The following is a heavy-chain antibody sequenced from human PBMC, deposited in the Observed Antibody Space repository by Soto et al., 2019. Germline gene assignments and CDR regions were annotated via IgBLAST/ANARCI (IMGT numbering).Heavy chain of an antibody. J-gene: IGHJ4*02. CDR3: AKDGSWDGGGGES. V-gene: IGHV1-69*18. D-gene: IGHD3-16*01. Sequence: QVQLVQSGAELKKPGSSVKVSCSASGVTFSSYAFTWVRQAPGQGLEWMGNIIPVFRTSNYAQGFQGRLTISADESTNTIDMELSSLRSEDTAVYFCAKDGSWDGGGGESWCQGTLVIVSS. CDR2: IIPVFRTS. CDR1: GVTFSSYA.